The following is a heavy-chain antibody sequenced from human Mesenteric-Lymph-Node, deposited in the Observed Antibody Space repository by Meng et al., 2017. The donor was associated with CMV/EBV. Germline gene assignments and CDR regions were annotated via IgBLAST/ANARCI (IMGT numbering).Heavy chain of an antibody. CDR3: ARVLIFGSHVGFDY. Sequence: LRLSCTVSGGSINSGGDYWSWIRQHPGKGLEWIGHIYYRGNTYYNPSLKSRLSISLDTSKSQFSLRLSSVTAADTAMYYCARVLIFGSHVGFDYWGQRTLVTVSS. CDR2: IYYRGNT. V-gene: IGHV4-31*03. J-gene: IGHJ4*02. CDR1: GGSINSGGDY. D-gene: IGHD3-10*02.